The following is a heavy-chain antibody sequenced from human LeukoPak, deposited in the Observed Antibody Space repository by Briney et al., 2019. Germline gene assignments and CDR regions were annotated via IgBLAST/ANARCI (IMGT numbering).Heavy chain of an antibody. D-gene: IGHD1-26*01. CDR2: ISSSSSYI. CDR1: GFTFSSYE. Sequence: PGGSLRLSCAASGFTFSSYEMNWVRQAPGKGLEWVSSISSSSSYIYYADSVKGRFTISSDNVKNSLYLQMNSLRAENTAVYYCAREKGRDFDYWGQGTLVTVSS. V-gene: IGHV3-21*01. J-gene: IGHJ4*02. CDR3: AREKGRDFDY.